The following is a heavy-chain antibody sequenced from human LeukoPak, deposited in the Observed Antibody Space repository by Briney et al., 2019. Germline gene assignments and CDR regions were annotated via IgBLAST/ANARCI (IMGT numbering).Heavy chain of an antibody. CDR2: FDPEDGET. CDR3: ATPKLEDHYYGSGSFDY. J-gene: IGHJ4*02. D-gene: IGHD3-10*01. CDR1: GYTLTELS. Sequence: ASVKVSCKVSGYTLTELSMHWVRQAPGKGFEWMGGFDPEDGETIYSQKFQGRVTMTEDTSTDTAYMELSSLRSEDTAVYYCATPKLEDHYYGSGSFDYWGPGTLVTVSS. V-gene: IGHV1-24*01.